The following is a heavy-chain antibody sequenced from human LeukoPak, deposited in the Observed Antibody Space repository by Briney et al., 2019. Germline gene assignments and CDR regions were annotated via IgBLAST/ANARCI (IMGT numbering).Heavy chain of an antibody. CDR3: AREVPRYCSGGSCLRNAFDI. CDR1: GGSISSYY. Sequence: SETLSLTCTVSGGSISSYYWSWIRQPAGKGLEWIGRIYTSGSTNYSPSLKSRVTMSVDTSKNQFSLKLSSVTAADTAVYYCAREVPRYCSGGSCLRNAFDIWGQGTMVTVSS. CDR2: IYTSGST. D-gene: IGHD2-15*01. J-gene: IGHJ3*02. V-gene: IGHV4-4*07.